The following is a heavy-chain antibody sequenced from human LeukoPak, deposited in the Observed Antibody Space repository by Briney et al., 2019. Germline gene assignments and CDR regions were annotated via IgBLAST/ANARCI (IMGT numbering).Heavy chain of an antibody. D-gene: IGHD3-9*01. J-gene: IGHJ4*02. CDR1: GGSTSSYY. CDR2: IYYSGST. Sequence: SETLSLTCTVSGGSTSSYYWSWIRQPPGKGLEWIGYIYYSGSTNYNPSLKSRVTISVDTSKNQFSLKLSSVTAADTAVYYCAREYYDILTSQSNWGQGTLVTVSS. CDR3: AREYYDILTSQSN. V-gene: IGHV4-59*12.